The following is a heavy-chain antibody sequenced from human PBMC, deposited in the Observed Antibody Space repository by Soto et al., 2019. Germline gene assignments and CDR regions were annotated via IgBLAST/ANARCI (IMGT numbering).Heavy chain of an antibody. Sequence: PGGSLRLSCAASGFTFSSYAMSLVRQAPGKGLEWVSAISGSGGSTYYADSVKGRFTISRDNSKNTLYLQMNSLRAEDTAVYYCAKDSVLRFLEWLTYYYYGMDVWGQGTTVTVSS. CDR1: GFTFSSYA. V-gene: IGHV3-23*01. CDR3: AKDSVLRFLEWLTYYYYGMDV. D-gene: IGHD3-3*01. CDR2: ISGSGGST. J-gene: IGHJ6*02.